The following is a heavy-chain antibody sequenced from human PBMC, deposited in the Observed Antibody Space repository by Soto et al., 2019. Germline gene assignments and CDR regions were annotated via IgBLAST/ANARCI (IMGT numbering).Heavy chain of an antibody. CDR2: IKQDGSEK. Sequence: ESGGGLVQPGGSLRLSCAASGFTFSSYWMSWVRQAPGKGLEWVANIKQDGSEKYYVDSVKGRFTISRDNAKNSLYLQMNSLRAEDTAVYYCASLVATIWEGFDYWGQGTLVTVSS. CDR3: ASLVATIWEGFDY. V-gene: IGHV3-7*01. J-gene: IGHJ4*02. D-gene: IGHD5-12*01. CDR1: GFTFSSYW.